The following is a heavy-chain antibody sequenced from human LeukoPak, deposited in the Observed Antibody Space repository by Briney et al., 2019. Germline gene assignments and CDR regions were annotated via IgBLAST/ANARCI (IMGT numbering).Heavy chain of an antibody. V-gene: IGHV4-34*01. CDR3: AIRRSYKMDY. D-gene: IGHD1-14*01. Sequence: SETLSLTCAVYGGSFSGYYWSWIRQPPGKGLEWIGEINHSGSTNYNPSLKSRVTMSVDTSKNQFSLKLSSVTAADTAVYYCAIRRSYKMDYWGQGTLVTVSS. J-gene: IGHJ4*02. CDR1: GGSFSGYY. CDR2: INHSGST.